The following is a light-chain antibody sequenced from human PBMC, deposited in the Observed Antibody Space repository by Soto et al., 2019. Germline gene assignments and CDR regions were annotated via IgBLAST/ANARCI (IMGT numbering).Light chain of an antibody. Sequence: QSVLTQPPSTSASLGASVTLTCTLGSFYSDYKVVWYQQRPGKGPRFVMRVGTGGIVGSKGDGIPDRFSVAGSGLNRYLTIKNIQEEDESDYHCGADHGSGSSFVFGGGTKVTVL. CDR1: SFYSDYK. CDR2: VGTGGIVG. J-gene: IGLJ2*01. V-gene: IGLV9-49*01. CDR3: GADHGSGSSFV.